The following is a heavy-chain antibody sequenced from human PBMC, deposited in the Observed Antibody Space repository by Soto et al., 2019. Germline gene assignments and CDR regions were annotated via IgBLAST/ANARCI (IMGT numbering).Heavy chain of an antibody. CDR3: ARQSYCSGGSCHYPFDY. V-gene: IGHV5-51*07. Sequence: VQSLTSSCKGAGYSDTRYWCGWFHQMPGKGLEWMGIIYPGDSDTRYSPSFQGQVTISADKSISTAYLQWSSLKASDTAMYYCARQSYCSGGSCHYPFDYWGQGTLVTVS. CDR2: IYPGDSDT. D-gene: IGHD2-15*01. CDR1: GYSDTRYW. J-gene: IGHJ4*02.